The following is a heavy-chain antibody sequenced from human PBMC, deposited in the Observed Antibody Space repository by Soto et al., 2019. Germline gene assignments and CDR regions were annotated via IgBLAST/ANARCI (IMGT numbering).Heavy chain of an antibody. CDR1: GGSISSYY. J-gene: IGHJ6*02. V-gene: IGHV4-59*01. Sequence: SETLSLTCTVSGGSISSYYWSWIRQPPGKGLEWIGYIYYSGSTNYNPSLKSRVTVSVDTSKNQFSLKLSSVTAADTAVYYCARDGSTSPTYTGQYYGMDVWGQGTTVTVSS. CDR2: IYYSGST. D-gene: IGHD5-12*01. CDR3: ARDGSTSPTYTGQYYGMDV.